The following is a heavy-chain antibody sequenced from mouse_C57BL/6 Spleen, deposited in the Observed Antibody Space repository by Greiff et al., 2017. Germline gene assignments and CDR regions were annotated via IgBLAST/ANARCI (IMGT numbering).Heavy chain of an antibody. CDR3: ARPYDGYYDY. CDR1: GFTFSDYG. CDR2: ISSGSSTI. V-gene: IGHV5-17*01. Sequence: DVQLVESGGGLVKPGGSLKLSCAASGFTFSDYGMHWVRQAPEKGLEWVAYISSGSSTIYYADTVKGRFTISRDNAKNTLFLQMTSLRSEDTAMYYCARPYDGYYDYWGQGTTLTVSS. J-gene: IGHJ2*01. D-gene: IGHD2-3*01.